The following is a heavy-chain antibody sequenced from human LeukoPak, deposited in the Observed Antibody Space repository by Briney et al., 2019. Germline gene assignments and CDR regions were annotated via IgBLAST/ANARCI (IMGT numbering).Heavy chain of an antibody. V-gene: IGHV3-74*01. CDR2: INSDGSST. Sequence: PGGSLRLSCAASGFTFSSYWMHWVRQAPGKGLVWVSRINSDGSSTSYADSVKGRFTISRDNAKNTLYLQMNSLRAEDTAVYYCATALPGIAADIFDYWGQGTLVTVSS. J-gene: IGHJ4*02. CDR3: ATALPGIAADIFDY. CDR1: GFTFSSYW. D-gene: IGHD6-13*01.